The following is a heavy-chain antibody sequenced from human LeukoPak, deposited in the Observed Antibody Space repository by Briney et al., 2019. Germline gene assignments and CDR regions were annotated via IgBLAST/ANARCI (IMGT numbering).Heavy chain of an antibody. J-gene: IGHJ4*02. CDR2: ISSSGSTI. CDR1: GFTFSSYE. Sequence: GGSLRLSCAASGFTFSSYEMNWVRQAPGKGLEWVSYISSSGSTIYYADSVKGRFTTSRDNAKNSLYLQMNSLRAEDTAVYYCARHRPSGSYYSWGQGTLVTVSS. CDR3: ARHRPSGSYYS. V-gene: IGHV3-48*03. D-gene: IGHD1-26*01.